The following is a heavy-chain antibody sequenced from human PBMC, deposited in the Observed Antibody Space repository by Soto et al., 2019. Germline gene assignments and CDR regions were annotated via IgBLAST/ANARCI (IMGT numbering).Heavy chain of an antibody. V-gene: IGHV3-9*01. J-gene: IGHJ6*02. CDR2: ISWNGGSI. CDR3: AKSKGGTANGMHV. Sequence: DVQLVESGGGLVQPGRSLRLSCAASGFTFDEYGMHWVRQAPGKGLEWVSGISWNGGSIGYADPVKGRFSISRDNAKNSLYLQMNSLRAEDTALYYCAKSKGGTANGMHVWGQGTTVTVS. D-gene: IGHD2-21*02. CDR1: GFTFDEYG.